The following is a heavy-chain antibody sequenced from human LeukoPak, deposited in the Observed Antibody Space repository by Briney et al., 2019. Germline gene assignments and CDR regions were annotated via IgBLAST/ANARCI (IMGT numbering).Heavy chain of an antibody. V-gene: IGHV4-39*07. J-gene: IGHJ6*03. Sequence: SETLSLTCTVSGGSISSSSYYWGWIRQPPGKGLEWIGSIYYSGSTYYNPSLKSRVTISVDTSKNQFSLKLSSVTAADTAVYYCARGTTVTSLYYYYYYMDVWGKGTTVTVSS. CDR3: ARGTTVTSLYYYYYYMDV. CDR1: GGSISSSSYY. CDR2: IYYSGST. D-gene: IGHD4-11*01.